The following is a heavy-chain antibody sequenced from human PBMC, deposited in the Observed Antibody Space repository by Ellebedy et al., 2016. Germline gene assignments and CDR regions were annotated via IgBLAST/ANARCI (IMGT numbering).Heavy chain of an antibody. Sequence: SVKVSXXASGGTFSSYAISWVRQAPGQGLEWMGGIIPIFGTANYAQKFQGRVTITADESTSTAYMELSSLRSEDTAVYYCARSLVTVTFYYYYMDVWGKGTTVTVSS. J-gene: IGHJ6*03. D-gene: IGHD4-11*01. V-gene: IGHV1-69*13. CDR2: IIPIFGTA. CDR1: GGTFSSYA. CDR3: ARSLVTVTFYYYYMDV.